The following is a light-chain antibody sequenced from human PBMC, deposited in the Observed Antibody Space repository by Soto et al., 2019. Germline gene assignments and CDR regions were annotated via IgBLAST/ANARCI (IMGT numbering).Light chain of an antibody. J-gene: IGKJ1*01. V-gene: IGKV3-20*01. Sequence: EIVLTQSPATLSLSPGERATLSCRASQSVSSYLAWYQQKPSQAPRLLIYGASSRATGIPDRFSGSGSGTDFTLTISRLEPEDLAVYYCQQYGSSPTWTFGQGTKVDIK. CDR1: QSVSSY. CDR2: GAS. CDR3: QQYGSSPTWT.